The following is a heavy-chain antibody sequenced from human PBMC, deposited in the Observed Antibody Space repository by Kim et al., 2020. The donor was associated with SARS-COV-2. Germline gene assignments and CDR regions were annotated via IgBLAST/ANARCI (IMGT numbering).Heavy chain of an antibody. CDR2: T. V-gene: IGHV4-34*01. Sequence: TNSTPSLKSRVTISVDTSKNQFSLKLSSVTAADTAVYYCARGASGYPFDYWGQGTLVTVSS. D-gene: IGHD3-22*01. CDR3: ARGASGYPFDY. J-gene: IGHJ4*02.